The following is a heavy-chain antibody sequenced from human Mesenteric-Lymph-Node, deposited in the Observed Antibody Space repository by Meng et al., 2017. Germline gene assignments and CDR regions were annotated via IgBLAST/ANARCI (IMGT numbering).Heavy chain of an antibody. Sequence: QVQLVQSGAEVPKPGPLPKLSCNASGYTFTVYYMHWVRQAPGQGPVWRGRINHHTGGINYAQEFQGRVAMTRDTSISTAYMELSRLRTDDTAVYYCAKIGSNHQFDLWGQGTLVTVSS. D-gene: IGHD4-11*01. V-gene: IGHV1-2*06. CDR3: AKIGSNHQFDL. J-gene: IGHJ4*02. CDR2: INHHTGGI. CDR1: GYTFTVYY.